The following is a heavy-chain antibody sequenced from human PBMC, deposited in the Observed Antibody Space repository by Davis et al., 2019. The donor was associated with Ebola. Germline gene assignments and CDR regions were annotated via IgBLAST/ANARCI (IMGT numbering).Heavy chain of an antibody. CDR1: GGSFSGYY. CDR2: INDSGST. Sequence: SQTLSLTCAVYGGSFSGYYWSWIRQSPGKGLEWVGEINDSGSTNYNPSLKSRVTISVDTSKNQLSLKLSSVTAADTAVYYCARDRHDSSAYGFWGQGTLVTVSS. V-gene: IGHV4-34*01. J-gene: IGHJ4*02. D-gene: IGHD3-22*01. CDR3: ARDRHDSSAYGF.